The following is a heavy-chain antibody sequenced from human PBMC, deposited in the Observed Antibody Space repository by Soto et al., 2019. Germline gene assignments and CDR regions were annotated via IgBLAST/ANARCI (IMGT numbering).Heavy chain of an antibody. D-gene: IGHD5-12*01. CDR1: GGSISSSSYY. J-gene: IGHJ5*02. V-gene: IGHV4-39*01. CDR2: IYYSGST. Sequence: SETLSLTCTVSGGSISSSSYYWGWIRQPPGKGLEWIGSIYYSGSTYYNPSLKSRVTISVDTSKNQFSLKLSSVTAADTAVYYFARHPPMYSGYDLVRWFDPWGQGTLVTVSS. CDR3: ARHPPMYSGYDLVRWFDP.